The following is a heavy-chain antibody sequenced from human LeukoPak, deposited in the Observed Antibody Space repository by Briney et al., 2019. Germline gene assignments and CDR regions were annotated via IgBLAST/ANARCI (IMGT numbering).Heavy chain of an antibody. J-gene: IGHJ4*02. CDR2: IYYSGST. V-gene: IGHV4-59*01. D-gene: IGHD3-22*01. Sequence: SETLSLTCTVSGGSISSYYWSWIRQLPGKGLEWIGYIYYSGSTNYNPSLKSRVTISVDTSKNQFSLKLSSVTAADTAVYYCARGGPYYYDSSGFGNWGQGTLVTVSS. CDR3: ARGGPYYYDSSGFGN. CDR1: GGSISSYY.